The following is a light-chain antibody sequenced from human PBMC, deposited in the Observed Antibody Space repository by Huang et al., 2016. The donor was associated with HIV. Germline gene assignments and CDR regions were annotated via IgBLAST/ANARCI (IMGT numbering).Light chain of an antibody. Sequence: EIVMTQSPPTLSVSPGERATLSCRASQSVSSNLAWYQQKPGQAPRLLIYGASTRATGIPARFSGSGSGTEFTLTISSLQSEDFAVYYCQQYNNWPRTFGQGTKLEIK. V-gene: IGKV3-15*01. CDR1: QSVSSN. J-gene: IGKJ2*01. CDR3: QQYNNWPRT. CDR2: GAS.